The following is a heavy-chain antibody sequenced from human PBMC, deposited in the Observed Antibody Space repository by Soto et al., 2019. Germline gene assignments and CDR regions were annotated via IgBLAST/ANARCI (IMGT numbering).Heavy chain of an antibody. V-gene: IGHV3-30*03. Sequence: QVQLVESGGRVVQPGRSLRLTCAASGFTFSSNGMHWVRQAPGKGLEWVAIVAYYGSKTYYGDSVRGRFTISRDNSENPLYLQMNSLRAEDTAVYYCARWVGGSMYDNSGKYDSWGQGTLVTVSS. CDR2: VAYYGSKT. J-gene: IGHJ5*01. D-gene: IGHD3-22*01. CDR1: GFTFSSNG. CDR3: ARWVGGSMYDNSGKYDS.